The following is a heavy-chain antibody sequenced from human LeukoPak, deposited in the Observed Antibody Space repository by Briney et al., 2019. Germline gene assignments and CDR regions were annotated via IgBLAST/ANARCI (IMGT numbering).Heavy chain of an antibody. CDR1: GVTFSSYV. CDR2: ISGSGSST. V-gene: IGHV3-23*01. J-gene: IGHJ4*02. D-gene: IGHD6-19*01. CDR3: AKMPVSYSSGWTNFDY. Sequence: PGGSLRLSCEASGVTFSSYVMSWVRQAPGKGPEWVSGISGSGSSTYYADSVKGRFTISRDNSKNTLYVQMNSLRAGDTAVYFCAKMPVSYSSGWTNFDYWGQGTLVTVSS.